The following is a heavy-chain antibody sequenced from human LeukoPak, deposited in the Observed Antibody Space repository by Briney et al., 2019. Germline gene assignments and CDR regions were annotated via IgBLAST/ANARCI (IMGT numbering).Heavy chain of an antibody. Sequence: PSETLSLTCTVTGGSISSAGYYWIWIRQHPGKGLEWIGYINYSGSTYHNPSLKSRVTISVGTSKNLFSLKLSSVTAADTAVYYCARNYFDRNGYGGLGYFDYWGQGTVVTVSS. D-gene: IGHD3-22*01. V-gene: IGHV4-31*03. J-gene: IGHJ4*02. CDR3: ARNYFDRNGYGGLGYFDY. CDR1: GGSISSAGYY. CDR2: INYSGST.